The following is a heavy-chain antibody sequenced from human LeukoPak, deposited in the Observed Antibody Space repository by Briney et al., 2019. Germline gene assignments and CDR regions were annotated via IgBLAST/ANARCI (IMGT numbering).Heavy chain of an antibody. CDR3: AREGNYYDSSGYRIRHFDY. J-gene: IGHJ4*02. Sequence: SETLSLTCAVYGGSFSGYYWSWIRQPPGRGLEWIGEINHSGSTNYNPSLKSRVTISVDKSKNQFSLKLSSVTAADTAVYYCAREGNYYDSSGYRIRHFDYWGQGTLVTVSS. CDR1: GGSFSGYY. CDR2: INHSGST. V-gene: IGHV4-34*01. D-gene: IGHD3-22*01.